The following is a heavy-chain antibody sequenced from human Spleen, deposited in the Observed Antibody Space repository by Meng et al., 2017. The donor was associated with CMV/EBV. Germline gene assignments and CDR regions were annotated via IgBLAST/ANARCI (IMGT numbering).Heavy chain of an antibody. CDR3: ARLIGQFSGTDFWSGYFDY. Sequence: FTSNYISWVRQDPGQGIEWMGIIKPGGGSTIYAQKFQGRFTMTRDTSTTSVYMELSSLRSEDTAVYYCARLIGQFSGTDFWSGYFDYWGQGTLVTVSS. CDR2: IKPGGGST. CDR1: FTSNY. V-gene: IGHV1-46*01. D-gene: IGHD3-3*01. J-gene: IGHJ4*02.